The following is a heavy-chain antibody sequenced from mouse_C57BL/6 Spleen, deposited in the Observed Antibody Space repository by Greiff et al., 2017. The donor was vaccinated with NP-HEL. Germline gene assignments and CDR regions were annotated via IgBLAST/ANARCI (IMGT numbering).Heavy chain of an antibody. D-gene: IGHD2-4*01. J-gene: IGHJ4*01. CDR1: GFTFSSYG. CDR3: ARHERLRPPMDY. CDR2: ISSGGSYT. Sequence: EVQGVESGGDLVKPGGSLKLSCAASGFTFSSYGMSWVRQTPDKRLEWVATISSGGSYTYYPDSVKGRFTISRDNAKNTLYLQMSSLKSEDTAMYYCARHERLRPPMDYWGQGTSVTVSS. V-gene: IGHV5-6*01.